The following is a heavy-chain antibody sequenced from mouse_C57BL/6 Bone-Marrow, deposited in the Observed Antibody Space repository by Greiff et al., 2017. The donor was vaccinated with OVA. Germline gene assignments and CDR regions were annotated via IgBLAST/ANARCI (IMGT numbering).Heavy chain of an antibody. Sequence: LVESGAELVRPGASVTLSCKASGSTFTDYEMHWVKQTPVHGLEWIGAIDPETGGTAYNQKFKGKAILTADKSSSTAYMELRSLTSEDSAVYYCTRGYSNYYAMDYWGQGTSVTVSS. J-gene: IGHJ4*01. V-gene: IGHV1-15*01. CDR3: TRGYSNYYAMDY. CDR1: GSTFTDYE. D-gene: IGHD2-5*01. CDR2: IDPETGGT.